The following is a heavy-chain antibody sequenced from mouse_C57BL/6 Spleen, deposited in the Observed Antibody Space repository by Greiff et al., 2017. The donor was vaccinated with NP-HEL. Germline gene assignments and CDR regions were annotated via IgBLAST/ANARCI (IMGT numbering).Heavy chain of an antibody. J-gene: IGHJ4*01. CDR1: GYAFTNYL. Sequence: QVQLQQSGAELVRPGTSVKVSCKASGYAFTNYLIEWVKQRPGQGLEWIGVINPGSGGTNYNEKFKGKATLTADKSSSTAYMQLSSRTSEDSAVYFCARSLDDGYYEDYAMDYWGQGTSVTVSS. V-gene: IGHV1-54*01. CDR2: INPGSGGT. D-gene: IGHD2-3*01. CDR3: ARSLDDGYYEDYAMDY.